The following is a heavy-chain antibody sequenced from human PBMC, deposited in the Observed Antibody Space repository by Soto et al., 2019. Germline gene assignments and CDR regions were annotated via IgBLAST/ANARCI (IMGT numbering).Heavy chain of an antibody. CDR1: GYTFTSYD. V-gene: IGHV1-8*01. Sequence: ASVKFSCKASGYTFTSYDINWVRQATGQVLECMVWMNPNSGDAGYXXKFQGRVXXTRNTSISTAXMELSXLRCEDTAVYYCARTLYGDKVDYWGQGTLVTVSS. J-gene: IGHJ4*02. D-gene: IGHD4-17*01. CDR2: MNPNSGDA. CDR3: ARTLYGDKVDY.